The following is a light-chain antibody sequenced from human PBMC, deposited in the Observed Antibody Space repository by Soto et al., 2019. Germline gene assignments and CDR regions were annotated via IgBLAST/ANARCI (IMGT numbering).Light chain of an antibody. CDR3: QQYGNSPYT. J-gene: IGKJ2*01. Sequence: DIVLTQSPGTLSLSPGERATLSCRARQSVSSSYLTWYQQKPGQAPRLLIYGTSSRATGIPDRFSGSGSGTDFPLTISRLEPEDCAVYYCQQYGNSPYTFGQGTKLEIK. CDR2: GTS. V-gene: IGKV3-20*01. CDR1: QSVSSSY.